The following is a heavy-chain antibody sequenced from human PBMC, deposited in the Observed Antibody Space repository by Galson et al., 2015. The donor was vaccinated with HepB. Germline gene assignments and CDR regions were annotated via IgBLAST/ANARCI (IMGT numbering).Heavy chain of an antibody. Sequence: SLRLSCAASGFTFSSYAMHWVRQAPGKGLEWVAVISYDGSNKYYADSVKGRFTISRDNSKNTLYLQMNSLRAEDTAVYYCARGWKDGYIGPDYWGQGTLVTVSS. J-gene: IGHJ4*02. CDR2: ISYDGSNK. CDR1: GFTFSSYA. D-gene: IGHD5-24*01. V-gene: IGHV3-30-3*01. CDR3: ARGWKDGYIGPDY.